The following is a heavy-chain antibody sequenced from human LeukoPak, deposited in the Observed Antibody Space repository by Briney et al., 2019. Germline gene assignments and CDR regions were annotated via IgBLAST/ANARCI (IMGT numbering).Heavy chain of an antibody. V-gene: IGHV3-9*01. D-gene: IGHD6-19*01. J-gene: IGHJ4*02. CDR3: AKDIGSAVAGTGYFDY. Sequence: GGSLSLSCAVSGFTFDDYAMHWVRQAPGKGREGVCGISRNSGSIGYAPSVKGRFTISRANAKNSLCLQMDSLRAEDTALYYCAKDIGSAVAGTGYFDYWGQGTLVTVSP. CDR2: ISRNSGSI. CDR1: GFTFDDYA.